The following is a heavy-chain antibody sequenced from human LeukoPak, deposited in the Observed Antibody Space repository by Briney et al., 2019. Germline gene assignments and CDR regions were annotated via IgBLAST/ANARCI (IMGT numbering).Heavy chain of an antibody. J-gene: IGHJ6*02. CDR2: IYSSGST. V-gene: IGHV4-4*07. CDR1: GGSISANY. CDR3: ARGPYSSHDHLSFYYYKGLDV. Sequence: SEILSLTCTVSGGSISANYWIWMRQPAGKGLEYIGRIYSSGSTNYNPSLKSRVNLSVDRSKNKFSLKMTSVTAADTAVYYCARGPYSSHDHLSFYYYKGLDVWGQGTTVIVSS. D-gene: IGHD3-10*01.